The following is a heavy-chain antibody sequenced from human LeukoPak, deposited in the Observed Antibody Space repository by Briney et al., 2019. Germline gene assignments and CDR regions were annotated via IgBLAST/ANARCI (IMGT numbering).Heavy chain of an antibody. D-gene: IGHD3-22*01. V-gene: IGHV4-38-2*01. CDR2: VYHSGST. Sequence: KSSETLSLTCAVSDYSISSGNYWGWIRQPPGKGLEWIRSVYHSGSTHYRPSLKSRVTISVDTSKNQFSLKLSSVTAADTAVYYCARNDSSGYFDYWGQGTLVTVSS. CDR3: ARNDSSGYFDY. CDR1: DYSISSGNY. J-gene: IGHJ4*02.